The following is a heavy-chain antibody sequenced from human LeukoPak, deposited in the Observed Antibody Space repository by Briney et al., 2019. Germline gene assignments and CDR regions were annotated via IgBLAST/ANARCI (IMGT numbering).Heavy chain of an antibody. J-gene: IGHJ4*02. D-gene: IGHD6-13*01. CDR1: GFIFSSYR. CDR2: INQDGTEK. Sequence: GGSLRLSCEASGFIFSSYRMNWVRQAPGKGPEWVANINQDGTEKYYVDSVKGRFTISRDNAKNSLYLQMNSLRDEDAAVYYCARDIEAAGICFDYWGQGILVTVSS. CDR3: ARDIEAAGICFDY. V-gene: IGHV3-7*01.